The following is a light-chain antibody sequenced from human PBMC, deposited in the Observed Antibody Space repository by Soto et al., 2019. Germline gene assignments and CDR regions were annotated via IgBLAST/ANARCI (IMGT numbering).Light chain of an antibody. V-gene: IGLV2-23*01. CDR1: SSDVGSYNL. Sequence: QSALTQPASVSGSPGQSITISCTGTSSDVGSYNLVSWYQQHPGKAPKLMIYEGSKRPSGVSNRFSGSKSGNTASLTISGLQAEDEADYYCSSHADSYNWVFGGGTKVTVL. CDR2: EGS. J-gene: IGLJ3*02. CDR3: SSHADSYNWV.